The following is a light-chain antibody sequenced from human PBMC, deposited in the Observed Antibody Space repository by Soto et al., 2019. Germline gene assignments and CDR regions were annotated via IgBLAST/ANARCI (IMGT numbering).Light chain of an antibody. Sequence: EIVMTQSPATLSVSPGERATLSCRASQSVSSDLAWYQQKPGQAPRLLIYGASSRATGIPDRFSASGTGTDFTLTISDVQPEDFAVYYCHQRQSWPRTFGQGTKVDIK. CDR3: HQRQSWPRT. V-gene: IGKV3D-15*01. J-gene: IGKJ1*01. CDR1: QSVSSD. CDR2: GAS.